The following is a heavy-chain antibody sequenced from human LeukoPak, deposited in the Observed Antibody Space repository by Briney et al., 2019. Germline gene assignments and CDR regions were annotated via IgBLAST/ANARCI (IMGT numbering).Heavy chain of an antibody. Sequence: PSETLSLTCTVSGGSISSYYWSWIRQPPGKGLEWIGYIYYSGSTDYNPSLKSRVTISVDTSKNQFSLKLSSVTAADTAAYYCARHGNGYCSSTSCFMGYYYYYGMDVWGQGTTVTVSS. J-gene: IGHJ6*02. V-gene: IGHV4-59*08. CDR3: ARHGNGYCSSTSCFMGYYYYYGMDV. CDR2: IYYSGST. D-gene: IGHD2-2*01. CDR1: GGSISSYY.